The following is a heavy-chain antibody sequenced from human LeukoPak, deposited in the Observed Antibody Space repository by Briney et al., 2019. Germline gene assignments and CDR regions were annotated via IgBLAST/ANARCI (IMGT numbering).Heavy chain of an antibody. CDR1: GFTFSTYV. CDR3: ASGPPFLKNFEY. Sequence: PGGSLRLPCAASGFTFSTYVMNWFRQAPGKGLEWVSTFSVGAEYIFYADSVKGRFTISRDDSNNALYLQMHSLRAEDTALYYCASGPPFLKNFEYWGQGTLVTVSS. CDR2: FSVGAEYI. D-gene: IGHD3-3*01. J-gene: IGHJ4*02. V-gene: IGHV3-23*01.